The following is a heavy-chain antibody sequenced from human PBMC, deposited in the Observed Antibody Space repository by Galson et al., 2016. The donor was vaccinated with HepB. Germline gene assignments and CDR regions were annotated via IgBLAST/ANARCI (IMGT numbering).Heavy chain of an antibody. CDR3: TREARVVPEDMDARLFDY. D-gene: IGHD2-2*01. CDR2: IKSRAFGGAP. CDR1: GFTFGDFF. V-gene: IGHV3-49*04. J-gene: IGHJ4*02. Sequence: SLRLSCAASGFTFGDFFINWVRQAPGKGLEWVGFIKSRAFGGAPEYAASVKGRFTISRDDSKNIAYLQMNSLKIEDTAVYYCTREARVVPEDMDARLFDYWGQGALVTVSS.